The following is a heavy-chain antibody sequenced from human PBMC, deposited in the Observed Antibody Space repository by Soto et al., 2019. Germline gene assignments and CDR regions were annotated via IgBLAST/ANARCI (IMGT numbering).Heavy chain of an antibody. J-gene: IGHJ5*02. D-gene: IGHD3-22*01. CDR1: GGSVSSGSYY. CDR3: ARDTVRGYYDSSGYYNWFDP. CDR2: IYYSGST. Sequence: SETLSLTCTVSGGSVSSGSYYWSWIRQHPGKGLEWIGYIYYSGSTNYNPSLKSRVTISVDTSKNQFSLKLSSVTAADTAVYYCARDTVRGYYDSSGYYNWFDPWGQGTLVTVSS. V-gene: IGHV4-61*01.